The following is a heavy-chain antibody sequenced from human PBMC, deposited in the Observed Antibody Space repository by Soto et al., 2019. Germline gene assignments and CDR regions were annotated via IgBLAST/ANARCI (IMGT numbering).Heavy chain of an antibody. CDR3: ARGTSGWYGEFDL. V-gene: IGHV3-13*01. J-gene: IGHJ4*02. Sequence: DVRLVESGGGLVQIGGSLRLSCAASGFSFSDYDMQWVRQVPGRGLEWVSSIGTTGEVYSPASVEGRLTISRDNAKNSLYLQLRSLRVGDTAVYFCARGTSGWYGEFDLWGQGTLVTVSS. CDR2: IGTTGEV. CDR1: GFSFSDYD. D-gene: IGHD6-19*01.